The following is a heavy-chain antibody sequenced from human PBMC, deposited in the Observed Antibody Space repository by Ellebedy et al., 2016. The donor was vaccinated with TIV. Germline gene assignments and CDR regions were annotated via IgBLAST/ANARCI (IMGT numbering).Heavy chain of an antibody. CDR1: GFTFSSYW. J-gene: IGHJ4*02. Sequence: GGSLRLXXAASGFTFSSYWMSWVRQAPGKGLEWVANIKQDGSEKYYVDSVKGRFTISRDNAKNSLYLQMNSLRAEDTAVYYCARASSFSPRNFDYWGQGTLVTDSS. CDR2: IKQDGSEK. V-gene: IGHV3-7*03. CDR3: ARASSFSPRNFDY. D-gene: IGHD6-6*01.